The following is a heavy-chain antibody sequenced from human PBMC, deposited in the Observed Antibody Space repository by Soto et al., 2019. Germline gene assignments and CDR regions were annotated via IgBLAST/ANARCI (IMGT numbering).Heavy chain of an antibody. J-gene: IGHJ4*02. Sequence: PGGSLRLSCAASGFTFSSYAMSWVRQAPGKGLEWVSAISGSGGSTYYADSVRGRFTISRDNSKNTLYLQMNSLRAEDTAVYYCAKGYCSSTSCAPDYWGQGTLVTVSS. D-gene: IGHD2-2*01. CDR3: AKGYCSSTSCAPDY. CDR2: ISGSGGST. V-gene: IGHV3-23*01. CDR1: GFTFSSYA.